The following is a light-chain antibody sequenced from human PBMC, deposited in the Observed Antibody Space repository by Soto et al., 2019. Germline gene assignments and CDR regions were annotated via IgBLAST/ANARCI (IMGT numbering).Light chain of an antibody. J-gene: IGKJ1*01. CDR1: QSVFSS. CDR2: GSA. Sequence: EIVMTQSPATLSASPGERATLSCRASQSVFSSLAWYQQRPGQAPRLLIYGSATRATGIPARFSGSGSGTEFTLTISSLQSEDSAVYYCQQYHSWPAFGQGTKVEIK. CDR3: QQYHSWPA. V-gene: IGKV3-15*01.